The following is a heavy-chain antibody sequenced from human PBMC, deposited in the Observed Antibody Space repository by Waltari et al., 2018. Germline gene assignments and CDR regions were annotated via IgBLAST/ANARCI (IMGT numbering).Heavy chain of an antibody. J-gene: IGHJ4*02. CDR1: GGSISSRSYH. V-gene: IGHV4-39*07. CDR2: IYYSGST. CDR3: ATPLDYYDSSGYYFWGPFDY. Sequence: QLQLQESGPGLVKPSETLSLTCTVSGGSISSRSYHWGWIRQPPGKGLEWIGGIYYSGSTYYNPSLKSRVTISVDTSKNQFSLKLSSVTAADTAVYYCATPLDYYDSSGYYFWGPFDYWGQGTLVTVSS. D-gene: IGHD3-22*01.